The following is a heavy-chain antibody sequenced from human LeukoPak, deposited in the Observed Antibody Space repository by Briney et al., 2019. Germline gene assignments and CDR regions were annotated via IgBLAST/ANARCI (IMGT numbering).Heavy chain of an antibody. CDR2: TYSGGST. J-gene: IGHJ5*02. CDR3: ASHLPAHH. Sequence: GGSLRLSCAASGFTFSSYHMNWVRQAPGKGLEWVSVTYSGGSTYYADSVKGRFTISRDNSKNTLYLQMNSLRAEDTAVYYCASHLPAHHWGQGTLVTVSS. V-gene: IGHV3-53*01. CDR1: GFTFSSYH.